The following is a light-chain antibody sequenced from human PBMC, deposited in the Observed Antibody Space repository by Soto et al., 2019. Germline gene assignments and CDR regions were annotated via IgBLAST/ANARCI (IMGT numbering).Light chain of an antibody. CDR1: QDISNY. CDR2: DAS. CDR3: QQYDNLPPGIT. J-gene: IGKJ5*01. Sequence: MSQSPSSLSAALGDSVAITCQAIQDISNYLNWYQQKPGKAPKLLIYDASNLETGVPSRFSGSGSGTDFTFTISSLQPEDIATYYCQQYDNLPPGITFGQGTRLEIK. V-gene: IGKV1-33*01.